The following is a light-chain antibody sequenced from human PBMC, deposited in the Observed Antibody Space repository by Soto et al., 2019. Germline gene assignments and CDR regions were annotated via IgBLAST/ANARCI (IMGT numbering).Light chain of an antibody. CDR2: DSN. J-gene: IGLJ2*01. Sequence: QSVLTQPPSVSAAPGQKVTISCSGSSSNIGNNYVSWYQQLPGTAPTLLIYDSNKRPPGIPDRFSGSKSGTSATLDITGLQTGEEADYYCATWDSSLTGEVFGGGTKLTVL. CDR1: SSNIGNNY. CDR3: ATWDSSLTGEV. V-gene: IGLV1-51*01.